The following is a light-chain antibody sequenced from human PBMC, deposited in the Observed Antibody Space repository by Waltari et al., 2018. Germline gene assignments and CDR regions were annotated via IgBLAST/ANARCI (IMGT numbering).Light chain of an antibody. Sequence: QSVVTQPPSASGTPGQRVTISCSGSSANIGSNPVTWYQQLPGTTPKLLIYNNNKRPSGVPDRFSGSKSGTSASLAISGLQSEDEADYYCAAWDDSLPGLFVFGSGTKVTVL. CDR2: NNN. J-gene: IGLJ1*01. CDR1: SANIGSNP. CDR3: AAWDDSLPGLFV. V-gene: IGLV1-44*01.